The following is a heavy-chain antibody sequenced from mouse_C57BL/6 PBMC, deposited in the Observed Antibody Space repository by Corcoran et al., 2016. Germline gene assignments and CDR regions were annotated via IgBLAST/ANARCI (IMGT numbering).Heavy chain of an antibody. J-gene: IGHJ4*01. CDR2: INPNNGGT. CDR3: ARWHYGSSYEDAMDY. CDR1: GYTFTDYN. Sequence: EVQLQQSGPELVKPGASVKIPCKASGYTFTDYNMDWVKQSHGKSLEWIGDINPNNGGTIYNQKFKGKATLTVDKSSSTAYMELRSLTSEDTAVYYCARWHYGSSYEDAMDYWGQGTSVTVSS. V-gene: IGHV1-18*01. D-gene: IGHD1-1*01.